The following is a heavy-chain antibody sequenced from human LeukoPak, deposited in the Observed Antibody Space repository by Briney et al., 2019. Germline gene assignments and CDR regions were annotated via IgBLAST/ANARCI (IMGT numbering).Heavy chain of an antibody. CDR1: GYTFSSYA. J-gene: IGHJ4*02. D-gene: IGHD5-18*01. CDR2: INTNTGNP. V-gene: IGHV7-4-1*02. Sequence: ASVKVSCKASGYTFSSYAMNWVRQAPGQGLEWMGWINTNTGNPTYVQGFTGRFVFSLDTSVSATYLQISSLKSEDTAVYYCARAVDTPMGPYFDYWGQGTLVIVSS. CDR3: ARAVDTPMGPYFDY.